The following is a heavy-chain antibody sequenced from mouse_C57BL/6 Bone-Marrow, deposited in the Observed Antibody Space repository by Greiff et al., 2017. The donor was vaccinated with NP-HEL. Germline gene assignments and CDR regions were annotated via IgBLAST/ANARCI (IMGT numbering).Heavy chain of an antibody. D-gene: IGHD4-1*01. V-gene: IGHV1-81*01. Sequence: VQGVESGAELARPGASVKLSCKASGYTFTSYGISWVKQRTGQGLEWIGEIYPRSGNTYYNEKFKGKATLTADKSSSTAYMELRSLTAEDSAVYFCARKLRSFAYWGQGTLVTVSA. CDR1: GYTFTSYG. CDR2: IYPRSGNT. J-gene: IGHJ3*01. CDR3: ARKLRSFAY.